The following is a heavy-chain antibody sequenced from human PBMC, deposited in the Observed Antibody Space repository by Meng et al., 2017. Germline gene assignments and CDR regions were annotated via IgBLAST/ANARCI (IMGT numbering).Heavy chain of an antibody. Sequence: QGQLVEAGAEGKKPGSSVKVSCKASGGPFSSYAISWVRQAPGQGLEWMGGIIPTFGTANYAQKFQGRVTITADESTSTAYMELSSLRSEDTAVYYCAREIAAAYCGGDCYLWGQGTLVTVSS. J-gene: IGHJ5*02. CDR1: GGPFSSYA. V-gene: IGHV1-69*01. D-gene: IGHD2-21*02. CDR3: AREIAAAYCGGDCYL. CDR2: IIPTFGTA.